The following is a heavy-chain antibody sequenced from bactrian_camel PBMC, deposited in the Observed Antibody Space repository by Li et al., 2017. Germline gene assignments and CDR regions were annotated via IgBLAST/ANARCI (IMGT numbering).Heavy chain of an antibody. CDR2: IEDNGRT. CDR1: GYRFSKYC. V-gene: IGHV3S63*01. D-gene: IGHD6*01. Sequence: VQLVESGGGSVQTGGSLRLSCAGSGYRFSKYCMGWLRQDPGKEREGVACIEDNGRTRYADSVEGRFTISKDNTKNTIYLQMASLKPEDTGMYFCAAGIGRYGSTCDTYPYWGQGTQVTVS. J-gene: IGHJ4*01. CDR3: AAGIGRYGSTCDTYPY.